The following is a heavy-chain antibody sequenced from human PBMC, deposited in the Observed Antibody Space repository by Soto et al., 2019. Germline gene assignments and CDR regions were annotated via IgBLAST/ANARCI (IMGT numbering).Heavy chain of an antibody. Sequence: QVQLQESGPGLVKPSGTLSLTCAVSGGSISSNNWWSWVRQAPGPGLEWIGDIFHSGSTNYNPSLKSRVTISVDKSKNQFSLKLSSVTAADPAMYYCARLFCSSSSCLTPSWFDPWGQGTLVTVSS. CDR3: ARLFCSSSSCLTPSWFDP. CDR2: IFHSGST. V-gene: IGHV4-4*02. J-gene: IGHJ5*02. CDR1: GGSISSNNW. D-gene: IGHD2-2*01.